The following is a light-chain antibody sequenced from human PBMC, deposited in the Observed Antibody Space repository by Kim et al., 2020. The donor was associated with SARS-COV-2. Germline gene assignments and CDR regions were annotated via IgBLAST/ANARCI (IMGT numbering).Light chain of an antibody. Sequence: DIQMTQSPSTLSAYVGDSVTITCRASQSIDNWLAWYQQKPGTAPKILIYKASSLEGGAPSRFSGGGFGTEFTLTITSLQPDDFATYYCQQYNTYPYTFGQGTKLEIK. CDR1: QSIDNW. CDR2: KAS. CDR3: QQYNTYPYT. V-gene: IGKV1-5*03. J-gene: IGKJ2*01.